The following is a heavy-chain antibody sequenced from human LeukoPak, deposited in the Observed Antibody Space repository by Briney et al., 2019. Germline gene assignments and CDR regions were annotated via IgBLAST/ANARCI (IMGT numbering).Heavy chain of an antibody. Sequence: GASVKVSCKASGGTLRRHTITWVRQAPEQGLEWMGRIIPMMGIANYAQKFQGRVTITADTSTDTAYMDLISLRSEDTAVCYCASRSHKTIVGADTREVGDYWGQGTLVTVSS. CDR2: IIPMMGIA. CDR1: GGTLRRHT. D-gene: IGHD6-19*01. CDR3: ASRSHKTIVGADTREVGDY. J-gene: IGHJ4*02. V-gene: IGHV1-69*02.